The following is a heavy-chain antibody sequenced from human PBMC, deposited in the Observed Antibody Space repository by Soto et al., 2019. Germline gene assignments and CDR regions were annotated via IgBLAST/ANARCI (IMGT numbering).Heavy chain of an antibody. CDR3: AKLRFWSGYPDYFDY. D-gene: IGHD3-3*01. Sequence: ASVKVSCKASGYTFTSYDINWVRQATGQGLEWMGWMNPNSGNTDYAQRFQGRVTMTRNTSISTAYMELSSLRSEDTAVYYCAKLRFWSGYPDYFDYWGQGTLVTVSS. J-gene: IGHJ4*02. CDR2: MNPNSGNT. CDR1: GYTFTSYD. V-gene: IGHV1-8*01.